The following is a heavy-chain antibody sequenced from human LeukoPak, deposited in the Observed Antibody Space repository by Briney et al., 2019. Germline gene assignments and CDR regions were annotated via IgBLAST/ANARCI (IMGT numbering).Heavy chain of an antibody. CDR2: IHYTGST. J-gene: IGHJ4*02. Sequence: SETLSLTCSVSGGSISSYYWSWIRQPPRKGLEWIGYIHYTGSTNYNPSLKSRVTISVDTSKNQFSLKLSSVTAADTAVYYCARTAMVSGIDYWGQGTLVTVSS. CDR1: GGSISSYY. CDR3: ARTAMVSGIDY. D-gene: IGHD5-18*01. V-gene: IGHV4-59*12.